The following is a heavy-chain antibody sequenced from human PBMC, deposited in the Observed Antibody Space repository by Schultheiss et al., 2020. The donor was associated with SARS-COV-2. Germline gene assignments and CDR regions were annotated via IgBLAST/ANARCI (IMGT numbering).Heavy chain of an antibody. CDR3: TTEFRYDFWSGYRGARGAFDS. CDR1: GFTFSNAW. Sequence: GGSLRLSCAASGFTFSNAWMSWVRQAPGKGLAWVGRIKSKTDGGTTDYAAPVKGRFTISRDDSKNTLYLQMNSLKTEDTAVYYCTTEFRYDFWSGYRGARGAFDSWGQGTMVTVSS. J-gene: IGHJ3*02. D-gene: IGHD3-3*01. V-gene: IGHV3-15*01. CDR2: IKSKTDGGTT.